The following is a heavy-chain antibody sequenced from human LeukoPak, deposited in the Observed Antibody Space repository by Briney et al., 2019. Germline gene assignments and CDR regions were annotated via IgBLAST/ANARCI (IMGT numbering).Heavy chain of an antibody. CDR3: ALGARTRYYFDY. Sequence: PGESLRLSCAASGFTVTGNYMSWVRQAPGKGLEWVSLIYTGGTTYYADSVKGRFTISRDSSQNTLYLQMNSLRAEDTAVYYCALGARTRYYFDYWGQGTLVTVSS. D-gene: IGHD1-26*01. J-gene: IGHJ4*02. V-gene: IGHV3-53*01. CDR1: GFTVTGNY. CDR2: IYTGGTT.